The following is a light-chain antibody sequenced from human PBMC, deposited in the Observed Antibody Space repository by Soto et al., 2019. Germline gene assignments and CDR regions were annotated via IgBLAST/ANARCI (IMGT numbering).Light chain of an antibody. V-gene: IGLV2-8*01. CDR3: SSYAGSNNYV. CDR1: SSDVGGYNF. Sequence: QSALTQPPSASGSPGQSVTISCTGTSSDVGGYNFVSLYQQHPGKAPKLMIYEVTNRPSGVPDRVSGSKSGNTASLTGSGLQAEDEADYYCSSYAGSNNYVFGTGTKLTVL. CDR2: EVT. J-gene: IGLJ1*01.